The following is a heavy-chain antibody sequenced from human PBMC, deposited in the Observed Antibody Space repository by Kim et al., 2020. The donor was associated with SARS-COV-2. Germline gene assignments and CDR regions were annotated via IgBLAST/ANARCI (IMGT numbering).Heavy chain of an antibody. V-gene: IGHV3-33*06. D-gene: IGHD5-18*01. J-gene: IGHJ4*02. CDR3: AKVWTQLWSSFDY. CDR2: IWYDGSNK. Sequence: GGSLRLSCAASGFTLSNYVMPWVRQAPGKGLQWVAVIWYDGSNKYYAVSVKGRFTISRDNSRNTLYLQMNSLRDEDTAVYYCAKVWTQLWSSFDYWGQG. CDR1: GFTLSNYV.